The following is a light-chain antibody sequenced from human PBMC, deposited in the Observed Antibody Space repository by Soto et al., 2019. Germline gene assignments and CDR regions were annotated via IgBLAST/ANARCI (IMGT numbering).Light chain of an antibody. V-gene: IGKV3-11*01. CDR1: QSVSTY. J-gene: IGKJ5*01. CDR2: DAS. Sequence: EIVLTQSPATLSLSPGERATLSCRASQSVSTYLAWYQQKPGQAPRHLIYDASNRATGIPARFSGSGSGTDVTLTISSLQSEDFAIYYCQQYHNWPPITFGQGTRLEIK. CDR3: QQYHNWPPIT.